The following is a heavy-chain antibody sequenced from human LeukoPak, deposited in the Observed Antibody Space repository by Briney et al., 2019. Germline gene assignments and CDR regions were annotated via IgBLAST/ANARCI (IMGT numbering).Heavy chain of an antibody. D-gene: IGHD3-16*02. V-gene: IGHV1-8*01. CDR2: MNPNSGNT. J-gene: IGHJ5*02. CDR1: GYSFTSYD. Sequence: ASVKVSCKASGYSFTSYDINWVRQATGQGLEWMGWMNPNSGNTGYAQKFQGRVTMTRNTSISTAYMELSSLRSEDTAVYYCARALPSKNYDYVWGSYRYTNWFDPWGQGTLVTVSS. CDR3: ARALPSKNYDYVWGSYRYTNWFDP.